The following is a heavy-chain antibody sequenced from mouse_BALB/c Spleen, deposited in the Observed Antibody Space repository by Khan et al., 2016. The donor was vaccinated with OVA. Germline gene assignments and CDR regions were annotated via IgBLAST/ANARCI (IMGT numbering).Heavy chain of an antibody. Sequence: VQLQQSGPDLVKPGASVKISCKASGYSFTLYYMSWVKQSHGKSLEWIGRVNPNTGGTDHNQEFKGKAILTVDKSSNTAYMELHSLTSEDSAVYYCARGYDFFAHWGQGTLVTVSA. CDR3: ARGYDFFAH. D-gene: IGHD2-14*01. J-gene: IGHJ3*01. CDR2: VNPNTGGT. V-gene: IGHV1-26*01. CDR1: GYSFTLYY.